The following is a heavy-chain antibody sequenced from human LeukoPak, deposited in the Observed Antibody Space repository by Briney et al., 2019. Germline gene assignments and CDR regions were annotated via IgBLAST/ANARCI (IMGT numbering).Heavy chain of an antibody. Sequence: GESLKISCKGSGFSFTSYWIGWVRQMPGKGLEWMGIIYPDDSETTYGPSFQGLVTISADKSIRTAYLQWSSLKASDTAMYYCARRAVRGVMGFDPWGQGTLVTVSS. V-gene: IGHV5-51*01. J-gene: IGHJ5*02. CDR1: GFSFTSYW. CDR3: ARRAVRGVMGFDP. D-gene: IGHD3-10*01. CDR2: IYPDDSET.